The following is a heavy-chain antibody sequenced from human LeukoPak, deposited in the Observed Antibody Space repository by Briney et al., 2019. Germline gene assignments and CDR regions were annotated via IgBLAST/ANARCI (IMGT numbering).Heavy chain of an antibody. CDR1: GGSFSGYY. D-gene: IGHD6-19*01. Sequence: SETLSLTCAVYGGSFSGYYWNWVRQPPGKGLEWMGEINHSGSTNYNTSLTHRVAILVETTKNSLSLKLMCVTGSDATVYYCAGLHPYRSGWYFGGMDGCRQGTTVTVPS. J-gene: IGHJ6*02. CDR2: INHSGST. V-gene: IGHV4-34*01. CDR3: AGLHPYRSGWYFGGMDG.